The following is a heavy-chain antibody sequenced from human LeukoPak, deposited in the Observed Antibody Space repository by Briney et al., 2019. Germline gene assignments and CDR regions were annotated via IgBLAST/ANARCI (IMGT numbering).Heavy chain of an antibody. Sequence: HPGGSLRLSCAASGFTFDDYAMHWVRQAPGKGLEGVSLISGDGGSTYYADSVKGRFTISRDNSKNSLYLQMNSLRTEDTALYYCAKGATPWGFGENFDYWGQGTLVTVSS. CDR3: AKGATPWGFGENFDY. V-gene: IGHV3-43*02. J-gene: IGHJ4*02. D-gene: IGHD3-10*01. CDR1: GFTFDDYA. CDR2: ISGDGGST.